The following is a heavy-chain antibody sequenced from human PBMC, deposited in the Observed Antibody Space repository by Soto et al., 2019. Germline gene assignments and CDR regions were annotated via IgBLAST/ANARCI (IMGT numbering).Heavy chain of an antibody. CDR3: ATGSDSDYEYTALGS. CDR1: GYTFTSYG. D-gene: IGHD5-12*01. CDR2: INPNSGGT. V-gene: IGHV1-2*04. J-gene: IGHJ5*02. Sequence: GASVKVSCKASGYTFTSYGISWVRQAPGQGLEWMGWINPNSGGTNYAQKFQGWVTMTRDTSISTAYMELSRLTSNDTAVYYCATGSDSDYEYTALGSWGQGTLVTVSS.